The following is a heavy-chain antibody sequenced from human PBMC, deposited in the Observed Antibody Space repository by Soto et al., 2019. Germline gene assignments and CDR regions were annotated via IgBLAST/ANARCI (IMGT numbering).Heavy chain of an antibody. D-gene: IGHD2-21*02. CDR3: ARQRTSVVTQAYFDV. J-gene: IGHJ4*02. CDR2: IYYSGRS. CDR1: GNCLNSRSYH. V-gene: IGHV4-39*01. Sequence: SETLSLTCTLTGNCLNSRSYHWGWIRQPPGKGLEWIGRIYYSGRSYNDPSLRSRVSMSIDTSKDQFSLKLKSVTAADTALYFCARQRTSVVTQAYFDVWGPGSLVTVSS.